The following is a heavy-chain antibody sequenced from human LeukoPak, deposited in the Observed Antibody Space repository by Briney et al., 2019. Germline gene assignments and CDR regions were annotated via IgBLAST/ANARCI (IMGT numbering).Heavy chain of an antibody. CDR3: AKLGNTASDY. D-gene: IGHD5-18*01. Sequence: PGGSLRLSCAASGFTFSSYGMHWVRQAPGKGLEWVAVISYDGSNKYYADSVKGRFTISRDNSKNTLYLQVNSLRAEDTAVYYCAKLGNTASDYWGQGTLVTVSS. J-gene: IGHJ4*02. CDR1: GFTFSSYG. CDR2: ISYDGSNK. V-gene: IGHV3-30*18.